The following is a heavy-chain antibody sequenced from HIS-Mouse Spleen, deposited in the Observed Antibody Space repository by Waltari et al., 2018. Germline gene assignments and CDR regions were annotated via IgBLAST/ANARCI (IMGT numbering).Heavy chain of an antibody. V-gene: IGHV4-34*01. CDR1: GGSFSGYY. Sequence: QVQLQQWGAGLLKPSETLSLTCAVYGGSFSGYYWSWFRQPPGKGLEWIGEIKHGGSTNYNPSVRSRVALSVDRCKNQCSLKLCSVTAAETGVYCCARGRGYDYVWGSYRYTGYYFDYWGQGTLVTVSS. CDR2: IKHGGST. CDR3: ARGRGYDYVWGSYRYTGYYFDY. J-gene: IGHJ4*02. D-gene: IGHD3-16*02.